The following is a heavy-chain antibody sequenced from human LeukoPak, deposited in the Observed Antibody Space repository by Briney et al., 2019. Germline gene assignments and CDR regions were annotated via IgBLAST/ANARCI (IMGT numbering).Heavy chain of an antibody. CDR3: ARVPNYYDNSGYLYFDF. J-gene: IGHJ4*02. CDR1: GFTFSSYA. CDR2: IRYDGSNK. Sequence: SGGSLRLSCAASGFTFSSYAMSWVRQAPGKGLEWVAFIRYDGSNKYYADSVKGRFTISRDNSKNSLYLQMNSLRAEDTAVYYCARVPNYYDNSGYLYFDFWGQGTLVTVSS. D-gene: IGHD3-22*01. V-gene: IGHV3-30*02.